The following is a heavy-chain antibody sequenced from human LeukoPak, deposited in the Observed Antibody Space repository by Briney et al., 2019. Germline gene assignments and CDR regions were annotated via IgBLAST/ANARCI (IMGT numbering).Heavy chain of an antibody. CDR2: IVVGSGNT. V-gene: IGHV1-58*01. D-gene: IGHD5-12*01. Sequence: SVKVSCKASGFTFTSSAVQWVRQARGQRLEWIGWIVVGSGNTNYAQKFQERVTITRDMSTSTAYMELSSLRAEDTAVYYCARGGIYGARHGFDYWGQGTLVTVSS. J-gene: IGHJ4*02. CDR1: GFTFTSSA. CDR3: ARGGIYGARHGFDY.